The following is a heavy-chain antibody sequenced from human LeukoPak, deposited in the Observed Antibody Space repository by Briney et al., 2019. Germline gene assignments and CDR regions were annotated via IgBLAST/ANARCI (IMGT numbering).Heavy chain of an antibody. CDR3: AGGGSIAVAGKVRYYYYMDV. CDR1: GYTFTSYG. CDR2: ISAYNGNT. J-gene: IGHJ6*03. V-gene: IGHV1-18*01. Sequence: ASVKVSCKASGYTFTSYGISWVRQAPGQGLEWMGWISAYNGNTNYAQKLQGRVTMTTDTSTSTAYMELRSLRSDDTAVYYCAGGGSIAVAGKVRYYYYMDVWGKGTTVTVSS. D-gene: IGHD6-19*01.